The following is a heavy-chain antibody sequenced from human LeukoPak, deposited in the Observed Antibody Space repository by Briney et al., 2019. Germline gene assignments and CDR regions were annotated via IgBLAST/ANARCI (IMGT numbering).Heavy chain of an antibody. D-gene: IGHD1-26*01. J-gene: IGHJ4*02. V-gene: IGHV3-30*04. CDR3: AREGIVGATYFDY. CDR1: GFTFSSYA. Sequence: GRSLRLSCAASGFTFSSYAMHWVRQAPGKGLEWVAVISYDGSNKYYADSVKGRFTISRDNSKNTLYLQMNSLRAEDTAVYYCAREGIVGATYFDYWGQGTLVTVSS. CDR2: ISYDGSNK.